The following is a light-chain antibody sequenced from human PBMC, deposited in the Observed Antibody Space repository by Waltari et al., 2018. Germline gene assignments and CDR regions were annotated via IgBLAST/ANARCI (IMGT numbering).Light chain of an antibody. CDR3: ATWDSGLSGV. CDR1: SSNIGSNF. Sequence: QSVLTQPPSVSATPGQKVTISCFGSSSNIGSNFVSWYQQFPGTAPRLLIYDTKKRPAGIPDRFSGSKSGTSATLDITGLQSGDEADYYCATWDSGLSGVFGGGTKVTVL. J-gene: IGLJ3*02. CDR2: DTK. V-gene: IGLV1-51*01.